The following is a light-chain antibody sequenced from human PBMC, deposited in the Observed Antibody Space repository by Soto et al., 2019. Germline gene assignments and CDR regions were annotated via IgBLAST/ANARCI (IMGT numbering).Light chain of an antibody. V-gene: IGKV3-15*01. CDR2: GAS. J-gene: IGKJ1*01. CDR3: QQYNNWPRT. Sequence: EIVMTQSPATLSVSPGDRVTLSCWASQYINSNVAWYQQKRRQAPRILIYGASTRYTGIPARFSGSGSGTEFTLTISSLQSEDFAVYYCQQYNNWPRTFGQGTRVEIK. CDR1: QYINSN.